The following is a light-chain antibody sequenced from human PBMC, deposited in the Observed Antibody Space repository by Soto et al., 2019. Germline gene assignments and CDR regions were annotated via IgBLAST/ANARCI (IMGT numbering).Light chain of an antibody. CDR2: GSS. Sequence: EIVLTQSPGTLSLSPGERATLSCRASQSVSSSYLAWYQQKPGQAPRLLIYGSSSRATGIPDRFSGSGSGTDFTLTISRLAPEDCAVYYCQQYNNWPPLTFGGGTKVEIK. CDR3: QQYNNWPPLT. V-gene: IGKV3-20*01. J-gene: IGKJ4*01. CDR1: QSVSSSY.